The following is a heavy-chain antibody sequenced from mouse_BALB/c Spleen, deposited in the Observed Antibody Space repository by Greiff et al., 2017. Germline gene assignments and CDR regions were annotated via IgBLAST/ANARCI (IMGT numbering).Heavy chain of an antibody. Sequence: DVMLVESGGGLVKPGGSLKLSCAASGFTFSSYTMSWVRQTPEKRLEWVATISSGGGNTYYPDSVKGRFTISRDNAKNNLYLQMSRLRSEDTALCYCANPVYYDYDWFAYWGQGTLVTVSA. D-gene: IGHD2-4*01. J-gene: IGHJ3*01. CDR2: ISSGGGNT. CDR1: GFTFSSYT. CDR3: ANPVYYDYDWFAY. V-gene: IGHV5-9*03.